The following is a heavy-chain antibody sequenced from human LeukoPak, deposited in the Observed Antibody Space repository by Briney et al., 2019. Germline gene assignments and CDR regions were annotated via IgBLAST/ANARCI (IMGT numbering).Heavy chain of an antibody. CDR3: ARHGSYGDYVFGY. Sequence: SETLSLTCSVSGGSISSSSYYWGWIRQPPGKGLEWIGSIYYSGSTYYNPALKSRVTISVDTSKNQFSLKLSSVTAADTAVYYCARHGSYGDYVFGYWGQGTLVTVSS. V-gene: IGHV4-39*01. CDR1: GGSISSSSYY. D-gene: IGHD4-17*01. J-gene: IGHJ4*02. CDR2: IYYSGST.